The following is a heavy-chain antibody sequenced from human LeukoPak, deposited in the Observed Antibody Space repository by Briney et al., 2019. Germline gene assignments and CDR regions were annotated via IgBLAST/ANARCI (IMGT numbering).Heavy chain of an antibody. CDR3: ARVRIGAYYMDV. D-gene: IGHD3-16*01. V-gene: IGHV3-74*01. CDR2: INTDGSTT. CDR1: GFTFSSSW. Sequence: PGGSLRLSCADSGFTFSSSWMHWVRQAPGKGLVWVSRINTDGSTTTYADSVKGRFTISRDNAKNTLYLQMNSLRAEDTAVYYCARVRIGAYYMDVWGKGTTVTVSS. J-gene: IGHJ6*03.